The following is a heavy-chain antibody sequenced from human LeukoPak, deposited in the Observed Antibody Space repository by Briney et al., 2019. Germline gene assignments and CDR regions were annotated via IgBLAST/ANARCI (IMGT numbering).Heavy chain of an antibody. CDR2: MFPNGRQE. CDR1: GFTFSTYH. V-gene: IGHV3-7*01. Sequence: GGSLRLSCAASGFTFSTYHMSWVRQAPGKGLECVAHMFPNGRQESCVDSVKGRFTFSRDNSKNTLYLQMNSLRAEDTAVYYCAKDHTAVAGYFDYWGQGTLVTVSS. CDR3: AKDHTAVAGYFDY. J-gene: IGHJ4*02. D-gene: IGHD6-19*01.